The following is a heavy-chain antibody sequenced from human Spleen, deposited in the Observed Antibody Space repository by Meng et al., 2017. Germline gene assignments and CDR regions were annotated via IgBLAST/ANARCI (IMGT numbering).Heavy chain of an antibody. J-gene: IGHJ4*02. CDR1: GFTFSSYE. D-gene: IGHD7-27*01. Sequence: GGSLRLSCAASGFTFSSYEMNWVRQAPGKGLEWISYITGSGTTIYYADSVKGRFTISRDNAKNSLYLEMNSLGAEDTAIYYCARGPPLGYWGQGNLVTVAS. CDR2: ITGSGTTI. CDR3: ARGPPLGY. V-gene: IGHV3-48*03.